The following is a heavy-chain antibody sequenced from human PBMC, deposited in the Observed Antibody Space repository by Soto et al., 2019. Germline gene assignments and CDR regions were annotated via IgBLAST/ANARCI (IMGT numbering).Heavy chain of an antibody. Sequence: SETLSLTCDVSGDFLTTYYWNWIRQSPGKGLEWIGYILYGGHTNYNPSLRGRATISVDTSKNQFSLKLSSVTAADTAVYYCARSPQYSSGWNGGFDYWGQGTLVTVSS. V-gene: IGHV4-59*01. CDR3: ARSPQYSSGWNGGFDY. J-gene: IGHJ4*02. CDR1: GDFLTTYY. D-gene: IGHD6-19*01. CDR2: ILYGGHT.